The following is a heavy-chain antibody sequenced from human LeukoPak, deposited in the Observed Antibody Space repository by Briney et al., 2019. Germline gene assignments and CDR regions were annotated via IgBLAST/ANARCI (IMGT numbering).Heavy chain of an antibody. CDR2: VYFSGST. CDR3: ARGEHDLGAHWFDP. J-gene: IGHJ5*02. Sequence: PSETLSLTCSVSGGSINIANYYWGWIRQPPGKGLEWIGNVYFSGSTSYNPSLKSRVTISVDTSKNQFSLKLSSVTAADTAVYYCARGEHDLGAHWFDPWGQGTLVTVSS. D-gene: IGHD1-26*01. V-gene: IGHV4-39*07. CDR1: GGSINIANYY.